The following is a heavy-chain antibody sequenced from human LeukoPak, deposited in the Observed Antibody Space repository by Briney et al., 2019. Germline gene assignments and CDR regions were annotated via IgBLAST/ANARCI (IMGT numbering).Heavy chain of an antibody. V-gene: IGHV3-21*01. CDR1: GFTFSSYS. D-gene: IGHD3-10*01. Sequence: GGSLRLSCAASGFTFSSYSMNWVRQAPGKGLEWVSSISSSSSYIYYADSVKGRFTISRDNAKNSLYLQMNSLRAEDTAVYYCARTLRLPSTYYYGSGSFDYWGQGTLVTVSS. CDR3: ARTLRLPSTYYYGSGSFDY. CDR2: ISSSSSYI. J-gene: IGHJ4*02.